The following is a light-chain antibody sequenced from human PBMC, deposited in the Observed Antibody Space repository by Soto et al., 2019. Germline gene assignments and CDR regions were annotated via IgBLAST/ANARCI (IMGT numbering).Light chain of an antibody. V-gene: IGKV3-20*01. CDR1: QSVSNNY. J-gene: IGKJ1*01. CDR3: QQYGSSPWT. Sequence: EIVLTQSPGTLSLSPGERATLSCRASQSVSNNYLAWYQQKPGQAPGLLIYGASSRATGIPDRFSGSGSGTDFTLTISRLEPEDFAVYYCQQYGSSPWTFGQGTKVDIK. CDR2: GAS.